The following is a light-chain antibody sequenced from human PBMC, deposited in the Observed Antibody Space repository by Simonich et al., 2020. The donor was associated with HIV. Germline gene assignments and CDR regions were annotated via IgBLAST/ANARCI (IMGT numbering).Light chain of an antibody. V-gene: IGKV3-11*01. CDR1: QSVNSY. J-gene: IGKJ1*01. CDR3: QQYNSYTWT. CDR2: GAS. Sequence: EIVLTQSPATLSLSPGERATLSCRASQSVNSYLAWYQQKPGQAPRLLIYGASSRATGIPDRFSGSGSGTEFTLTISSLQPDDFATYFCQQYNSYTWTFGQGTKVEIK.